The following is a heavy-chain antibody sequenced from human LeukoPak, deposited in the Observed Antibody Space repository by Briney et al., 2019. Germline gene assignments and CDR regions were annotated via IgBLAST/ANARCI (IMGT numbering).Heavy chain of an antibody. CDR1: GYTFTSYG. Sequence: ASVKVSCKASGYTFTSYGISWVRQAPGQGLEWMGWISAYNGNTNYAQKLQGRVTMTTDTSTSTAYMELRSLRSDDTAVYYCARDIGKIVVVPAATGGYYYYGMDVWGQGTTVTVSS. D-gene: IGHD2-2*01. CDR2: ISAYNGNT. J-gene: IGHJ6*02. CDR3: ARDIGKIVVVPAATGGYYYYGMDV. V-gene: IGHV1-18*01.